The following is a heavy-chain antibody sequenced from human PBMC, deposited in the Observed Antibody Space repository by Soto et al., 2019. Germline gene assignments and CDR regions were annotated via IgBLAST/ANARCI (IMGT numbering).Heavy chain of an antibody. V-gene: IGHV3-23*01. D-gene: IGHD3-9*01. Sequence: GGSLRLSCAASGFTFSSYAMSWVRQAPGKGLLWFSAISGSGGSTYYADSVKGRFTISRDNSKNTLYLKMNSLRAEDTAVYYCAKQVSITYYDILTGPLDYWGQGTLVTVSS. CDR3: AKQVSITYYDILTGPLDY. CDR2: ISGSGGST. CDR1: GFTFSSYA. J-gene: IGHJ4*02.